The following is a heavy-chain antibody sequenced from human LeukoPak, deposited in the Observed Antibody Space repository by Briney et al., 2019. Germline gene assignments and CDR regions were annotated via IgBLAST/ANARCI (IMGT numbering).Heavy chain of an antibody. V-gene: IGHV4-34*01. CDR3: ARSNQGQFAVAGLLVH. Sequence: KPSETLSLTCAVYGGSFSGYYLSWIRQPPGKGLEWIGEINHSGSTNYNPSLKSRVTISVDTSKNQFSLKLSSVTAADTAVYYCARSNQGQFAVAGLLVHWGQGTLVTVSS. CDR2: INHSGST. D-gene: IGHD6-19*01. J-gene: IGHJ4*02. CDR1: GGSFSGYY.